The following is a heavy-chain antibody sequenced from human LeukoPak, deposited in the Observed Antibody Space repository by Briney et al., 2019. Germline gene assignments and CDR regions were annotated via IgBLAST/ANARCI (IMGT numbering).Heavy chain of an antibody. J-gene: IGHJ3*02. Sequence: GGSLRLSCAASGITFSSYWMSWVRQAPGKGLEWVANIKQDGSEKYYVDSVKGRFTVSRDNAKNSLYLQMNSLRAEDTAVYYCALLKGGDIWGRGTMVTVSS. CDR1: GITFSSYW. CDR2: IKQDGSEK. CDR3: ALLKGGDI. V-gene: IGHV3-7*02.